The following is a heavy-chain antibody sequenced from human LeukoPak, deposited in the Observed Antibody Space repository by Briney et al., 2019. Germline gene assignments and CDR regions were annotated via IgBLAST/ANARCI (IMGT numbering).Heavy chain of an antibody. Sequence: GGSLRLSCAASGFVVSHKYRSWVRQAPGKGLEWLSIIYTAGNTYSADSVKGRFTISRDNSRNTVYLQMNNLRDDDTAVYYCARGQTDLLRNYFDYWGPGTPVTVSS. CDR2: IYTAGNT. CDR1: GFVVSHKY. CDR3: ARGQTDLLRNYFDY. V-gene: IGHV3-66*01. J-gene: IGHJ4*02.